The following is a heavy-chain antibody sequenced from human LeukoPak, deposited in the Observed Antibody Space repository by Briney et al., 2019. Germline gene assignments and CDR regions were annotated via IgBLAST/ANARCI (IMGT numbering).Heavy chain of an antibody. D-gene: IGHD4-17*01. J-gene: IGHJ4*02. CDR2: IYPGDSDT. Sequence: GESLKISCKGSGYNFAGYWIGWVRQMPGKGLEWMGIIYPGDSDTRYSPSFQGQVTMSADRSISTACLQWSSLKASDTAMYYCARLSVTTAIREYYFDYWGQGTLVTVSS. CDR1: GYNFAGYW. CDR3: ARLSVTTAIREYYFDY. V-gene: IGHV5-51*01.